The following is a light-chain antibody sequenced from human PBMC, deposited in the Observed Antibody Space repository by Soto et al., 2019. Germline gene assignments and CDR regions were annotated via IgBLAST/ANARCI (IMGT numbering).Light chain of an antibody. CDR2: DVS. Sequence: QSALTQPASVSGSPGQSISISCAGTSSDVGGYNYVSWYQQQPGKAPKLMIYDVSGRPSGVSNRFSGSKSGNTASLTISGLQAEDEADYYCSSYTTTTRVVFGGGTKLTVL. CDR3: SSYTTTTRVV. J-gene: IGLJ2*01. CDR1: SSDVGGYNY. V-gene: IGLV2-14*01.